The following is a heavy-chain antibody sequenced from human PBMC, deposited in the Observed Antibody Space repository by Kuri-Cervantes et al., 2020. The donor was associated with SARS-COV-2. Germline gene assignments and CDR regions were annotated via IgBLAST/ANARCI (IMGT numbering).Heavy chain of an antibody. Sequence: GSLRLSCTVSGGSISSSSYYWGWIRQPPGKGLEWIGSIYYSGSTYYNPSLKSRVTISIDTSKNQFSLKLSSVTAADTAVYYCARQMMSSITIFGVVITRNWFDPWGQGTLVTVSS. CDR2: IYYSGST. CDR1: GGSISSSSYY. V-gene: IGHV4-39*01. D-gene: IGHD3-3*01. J-gene: IGHJ5*02. CDR3: ARQMMSSITIFGVVITRNWFDP.